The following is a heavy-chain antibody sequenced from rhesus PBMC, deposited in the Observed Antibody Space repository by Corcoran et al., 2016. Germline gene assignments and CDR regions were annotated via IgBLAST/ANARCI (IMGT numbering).Heavy chain of an antibody. CDR1: GGSFSSYW. CDR3: ARGACTSSTCYADAFDF. Sequence: QVQLQESGPGLVKPSETLSLTCAVSGGSFSSYWWSWIRQPPGKGLEWIGEINGNIGNTNYNPSLKSRVTISKDASKNQFSLKLSSVTAADTAVYYCARGACTSSTCYADAFDFWGQGLRVTVSS. CDR2: INGNIGNT. V-gene: IGHV4-80*01. D-gene: IGHD2-2*01. J-gene: IGHJ3*01.